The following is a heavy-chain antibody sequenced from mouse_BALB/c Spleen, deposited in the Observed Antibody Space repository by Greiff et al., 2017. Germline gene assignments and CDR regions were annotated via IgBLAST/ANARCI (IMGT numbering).Heavy chain of an antibody. D-gene: IGHD1-1*01. V-gene: IGHV1-69*02. CDR1: GYTFTSYW. CDR2: IYPSDSYT. Sequence: QVQLQQPGAELVRPGASVKLSCKASGYTFTSYWINWVKQRPGQGLEWIGNIYPSDSYTNYNQKFKDKATLTVDKSSSTAYMQLSSLTSEDSAVYYCTRGGVVFDYWGQGTTLTVSS. CDR3: TRGGVVFDY. J-gene: IGHJ2*01.